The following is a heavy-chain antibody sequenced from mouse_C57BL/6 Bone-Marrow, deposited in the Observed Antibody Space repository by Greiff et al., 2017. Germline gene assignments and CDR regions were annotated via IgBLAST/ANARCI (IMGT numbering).Heavy chain of an antibody. D-gene: IGHD2-1*01. V-gene: IGHV2-5*01. J-gene: IGHJ1*03. CDR2: IWRGGST. Sequence: VQLVESGPGLVQPSQSLSITCTVSGFSLTSYGVHWVRQSPGKGLEWLGVIWRGGSTDYNAAFMSRLSITKDNSTSQVFFKMNSLQADDTAIYYCAKPGYGNYDWYFDVWGTGTTVTVSS. CDR3: AKPGYGNYDWYFDV. CDR1: GFSLTSYG.